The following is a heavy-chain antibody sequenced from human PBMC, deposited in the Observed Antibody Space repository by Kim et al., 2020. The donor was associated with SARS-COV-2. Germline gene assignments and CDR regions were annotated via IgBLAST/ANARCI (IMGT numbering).Heavy chain of an antibody. V-gene: IGHV1-46*01. CDR1: GNTFTGYY. CDR3: ARDQVTGGGMNTAMVGGRGFDP. Sequence: ASVKVSCKASGNTFTGYYMHWVRQAPGQGLEWMGMINPGGGSASYAQKFQGRVTMTRDTSTSTVYMELSSLRSEDTAMYYCARDQVTGGGMNTAMVGGRGFDPWGQGTLVTVSS. D-gene: IGHD5-18*01. J-gene: IGHJ5*02. CDR2: INPGGGSA.